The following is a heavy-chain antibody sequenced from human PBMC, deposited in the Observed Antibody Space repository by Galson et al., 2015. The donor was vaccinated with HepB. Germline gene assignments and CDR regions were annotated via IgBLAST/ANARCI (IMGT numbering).Heavy chain of an antibody. D-gene: IGHD3-16*01. Sequence: SLRLSCAASGFTFSSYAMSWVRQAPGKGLEWVSAISGSGGSTYYADSVKGRFTISRDNSKNTLYLQMNSLRAEDTAVYYCAKDRGDAYYDYVWGSSTPFDYWGQGTLVTVSS. V-gene: IGHV3-23*01. CDR1: GFTFSSYA. CDR3: AKDRGDAYYDYVWGSSTPFDY. CDR2: ISGSGGST. J-gene: IGHJ4*02.